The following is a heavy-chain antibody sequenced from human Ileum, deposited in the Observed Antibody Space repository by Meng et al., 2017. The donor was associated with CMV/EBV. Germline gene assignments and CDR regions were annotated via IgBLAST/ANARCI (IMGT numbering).Heavy chain of an antibody. CDR1: GFTVSSNY. D-gene: IGHD2-21*01. V-gene: IGHV3-30-3*01. CDR2: ISYDGSNK. CDR3: ARLKGDPDYYYYGMDV. Sequence: GESLKISCAASGFTVSSNYMSWVRQAPGKGLEWVAVISYDGSNKYYADSVKGRFTISRDNSKNTLYLQMNSLRAEDTAVYYCARLKGDPDYYYYGMDVWGQGTTVTVSS. J-gene: IGHJ6*02.